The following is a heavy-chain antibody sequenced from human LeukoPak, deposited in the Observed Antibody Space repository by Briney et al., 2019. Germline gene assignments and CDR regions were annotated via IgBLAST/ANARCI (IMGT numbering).Heavy chain of an antibody. J-gene: IGHJ4*02. V-gene: IGHV3-21*01. CDR2: ISSSSSYI. D-gene: IGHD4-17*01. Sequence: PGGSLRLSCAASGFTFSSYSMNWVRQAPGKGLGWVSSISSSSSYIYYADSVKGRFTISRDNAKNSLYLQMNSLRAEDTAVYYCARGGEAGLADWGQGTLVTVSS. CDR1: GFTFSSYS. CDR3: ARGGEAGLAD.